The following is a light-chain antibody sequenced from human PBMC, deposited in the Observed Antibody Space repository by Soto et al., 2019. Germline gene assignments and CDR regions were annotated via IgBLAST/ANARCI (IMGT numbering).Light chain of an antibody. Sequence: EIVLTQSPGTLSLSPGERATLSCRASHTISGNYLAWYQQKPGQAPRLLIYGVSNRATGIPERFTDSGSGTDFTLTISRLETQDSAMYYCQQYVISVTFGQGTRLEIK. J-gene: IGKJ5*01. CDR3: QQYVISVT. CDR1: HTISGNY. CDR2: GVS. V-gene: IGKV3-20*01.